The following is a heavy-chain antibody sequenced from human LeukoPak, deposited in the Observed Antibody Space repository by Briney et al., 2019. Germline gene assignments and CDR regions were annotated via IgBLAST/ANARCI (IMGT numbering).Heavy chain of an antibody. V-gene: IGHV3-23*01. D-gene: IGHD3-10*01. J-gene: IGHJ5*02. CDR1: GFTSSTYW. Sequence: GGSLRLSCAASGFTSSTYWMSWVRQAPGKGLERVSAISGGSTYYAASVKGRFTISRDNSKNTLYLQMNSQRAEDTAVYYCAKEIRTYYYGSGSFSSDPWGQGTLVTVSS. CDR3: AKEIRTYYYGSGSFSSDP. CDR2: ISGGST.